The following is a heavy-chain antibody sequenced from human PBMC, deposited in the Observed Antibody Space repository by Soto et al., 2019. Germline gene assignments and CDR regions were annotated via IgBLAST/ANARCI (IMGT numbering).Heavy chain of an antibody. CDR2: ISYDGSNK. V-gene: IGHV3-30*03. CDR3: ARGITIFGVVTPPGY. Sequence: GGSLRLSCAASGFTFSSYGMHWVRQAPGKGLEWVAVISYDGSNKYYADSVKVLFTISRDNSKNTLYLQMNSLRAEDTALYYCARGITIFGVVTPPGYWGQGTLVTVSS. D-gene: IGHD3-3*01. J-gene: IGHJ4*02. CDR1: GFTFSSYG.